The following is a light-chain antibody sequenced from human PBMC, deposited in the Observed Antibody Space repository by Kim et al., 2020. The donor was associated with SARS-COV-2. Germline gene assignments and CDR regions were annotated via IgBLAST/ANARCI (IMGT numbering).Light chain of an antibody. V-gene: IGKV4-1*01. J-gene: IGKJ2*01. CDR1: QTVLYSSNNKNY. CDR3: QQYYSSSYT. Sequence: TINCKSSQTVLYSSNNKNYLAWYQQKPRQSPKLLIYWASTRESGVPDRFSGSGSGTDFTLTISSLQAEDVGVYYCQQYYSSSYTFGQGTQLEI. CDR2: WAS.